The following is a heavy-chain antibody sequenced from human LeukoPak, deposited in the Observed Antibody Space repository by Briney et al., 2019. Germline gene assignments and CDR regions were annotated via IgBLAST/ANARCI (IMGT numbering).Heavy chain of an antibody. CDR1: GFTFSSYS. CDR3: ARATIVGVNVY. CDR2: ISSTGST. Sequence: PGRSLRLSCAASGFTFSSYSMNWVRQAPGKGLEWVSYISSTGSTADSVKGRFTISRDNAKNSLYLQMNSLRAEDTAVYYCARATIVGVNVYWGQGTLVTVSS. V-gene: IGHV3-48*01. J-gene: IGHJ4*02. D-gene: IGHD1-26*01.